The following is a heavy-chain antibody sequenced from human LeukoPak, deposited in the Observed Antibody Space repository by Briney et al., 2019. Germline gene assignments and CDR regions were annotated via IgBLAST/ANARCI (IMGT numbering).Heavy chain of an antibody. D-gene: IGHD5-18*01. CDR2: IHPSGSST. CDR1: GYTFTSHY. V-gene: IGHV1-46*01. Sequence: ASVKISCKASGYTFTSHYMHWVRQAPGQGLKWMGVIHPSGSSTNYAQKFQGRLTMTKDTSTSTVYIELDSLTSDDTAVYYCARMDMDIAMVTNYLDHWGQGTLVIVSS. CDR3: ARMDMDIAMVTNYLDH. J-gene: IGHJ4*02.